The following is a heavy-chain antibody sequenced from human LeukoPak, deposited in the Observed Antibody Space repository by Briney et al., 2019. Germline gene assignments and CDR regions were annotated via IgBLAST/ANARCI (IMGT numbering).Heavy chain of an antibody. Sequence: PGGSLRLSCAASGFTFSSYEMNWVRQAPGKGLEWVSYISSSGSTIYYADSVKGRFTISRDNAKNSLYLQMNSLRAEDTAIYYCARETSSWFDYWGQGTLVTVSS. D-gene: IGHD6-13*01. CDR3: ARETSSWFDY. CDR2: ISSSGSTI. J-gene: IGHJ4*02. V-gene: IGHV3-48*03. CDR1: GFTFSSYE.